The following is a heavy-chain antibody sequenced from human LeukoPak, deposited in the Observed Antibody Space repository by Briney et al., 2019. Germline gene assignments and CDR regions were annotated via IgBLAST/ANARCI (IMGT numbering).Heavy chain of an antibody. CDR1: GYSFTSYW. CDR2: IYPGDSDT. Sequence: GESLKISCKGSGYSFTSYWIGWVRQMPGKGLEWMGIIYPGDSDTRYSPSFQGQVTISADKSISTAYLQWSSLKASDPAMYYCARQSSIITMVRGVISYGMDVWGKGTTVTVSS. J-gene: IGHJ6*04. D-gene: IGHD3-10*01. V-gene: IGHV5-51*01. CDR3: ARQSSIITMVRGVISYGMDV.